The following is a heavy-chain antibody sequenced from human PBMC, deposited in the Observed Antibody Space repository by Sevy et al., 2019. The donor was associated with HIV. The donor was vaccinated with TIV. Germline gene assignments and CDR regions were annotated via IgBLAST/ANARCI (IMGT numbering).Heavy chain of an antibody. D-gene: IGHD6-6*01. J-gene: IGHJ6*02. CDR3: ARGTLVRGRGYYGMDV. CDR1: GYTFTSYD. V-gene: IGHV1-8*01. Sequence: ASVKVSCKASGYTFTSYDINWVRQATGQGLEWMGWMNPNSGNTGYAQKFQGRVTMTRNTSISTAYMELSSLRSEDTAVYYCARGTLVRGRGYYGMDVWGQGTTVTVSS. CDR2: MNPNSGNT.